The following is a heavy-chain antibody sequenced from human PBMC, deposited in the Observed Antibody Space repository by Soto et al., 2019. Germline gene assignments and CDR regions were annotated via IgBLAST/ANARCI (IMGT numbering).Heavy chain of an antibody. J-gene: IGHJ4*02. CDR1: SGSINSNW. Sequence: PSETLSLTCAVSSGSINSNWWSWVRQTPGKGLELIGYIYYSGSTNYIPSLMSRVSISVDTSKNQFSLKLSSVTAADTAVYYCACSRRGIEAMVYGSSLPSRPIDYWGQGTLVTVPQ. CDR2: IYYSGST. D-gene: IGHD5-18*01. V-gene: IGHV4-59*01. CDR3: ACSRRGIEAMVYGSSLPSRPIDY.